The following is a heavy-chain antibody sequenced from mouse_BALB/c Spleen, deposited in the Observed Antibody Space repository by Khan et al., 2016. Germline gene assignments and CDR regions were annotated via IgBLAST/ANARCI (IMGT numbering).Heavy chain of an antibody. CDR2: IWGEGRT. CDR3: SSDYDGFAY. CDR1: GFSLTGYG. J-gene: IGHJ3*01. V-gene: IGHV2-6-7*01. D-gene: IGHD2-12*01. Sequence: QVQLKESGPGLVAPSQSLSITCTVSGFSLTGYGVNWVRQPPGKGLEWLGKIWGEGRTDYTSALKSRVSIRKDNSKSQGVLKMNSLQAEDTANYYCSSDYDGFAYWGQGTLVIVSA.